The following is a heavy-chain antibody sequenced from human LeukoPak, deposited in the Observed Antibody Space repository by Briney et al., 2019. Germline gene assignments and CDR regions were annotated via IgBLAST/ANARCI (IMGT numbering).Heavy chain of an antibody. CDR2: IKQDGSEK. CDR1: GFTFSSYW. D-gene: IGHD2-21*02. Sequence: GGSLRLSCAASGFTFSSYWMSWVRQAPGKGLEWVANIKQDGSEKYYVDSVKGRFTISRDNAKNSLYLQMNSLRAEDTAVYYCAKDSVDIVVVTAIPPYYFDYWGQGTLVTVSS. CDR3: AKDSVDIVVVTAIPPYYFDY. V-gene: IGHV3-7*01. J-gene: IGHJ4*02.